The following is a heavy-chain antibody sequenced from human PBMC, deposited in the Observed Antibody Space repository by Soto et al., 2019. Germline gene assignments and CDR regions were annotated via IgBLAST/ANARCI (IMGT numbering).Heavy chain of an antibody. Sequence: GGSLRLSCAASGFTFDDYAMHWVRQAPGKGLEWVSGISWNSGSIGYADSVKGRFTISRDNAKNSLYLQMNSLRAEDTALYYCAKDRVYGWYHVGEIDYWGQGTLVTVSS. V-gene: IGHV3-9*01. CDR1: GFTFDDYA. CDR2: ISWNSGSI. CDR3: AKDRVYGWYHVGEIDY. J-gene: IGHJ4*02. D-gene: IGHD6-19*01.